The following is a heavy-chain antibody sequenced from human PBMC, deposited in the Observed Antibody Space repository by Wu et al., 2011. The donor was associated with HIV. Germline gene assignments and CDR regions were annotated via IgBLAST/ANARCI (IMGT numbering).Heavy chain of an antibody. CDR3: ARVFRGVRRRPASPSYYFFYMDV. V-gene: IGHV1-69*06. Sequence: QVQLVQSGAEVKKPGASVKVSCKASGYTFTGYYMYWVRQAPGQGLEWMGGIIPINGTTNYAQKFQGRVTITADKSTSTAYMELNSLRSEDTAVYYCARVFRGVRRRPASPSYYFFYMDVWGEGTTVTVSS. J-gene: IGHJ6*03. D-gene: IGHD3-10*01. CDR1: GYTFTGYY. CDR2: IIPINGTT.